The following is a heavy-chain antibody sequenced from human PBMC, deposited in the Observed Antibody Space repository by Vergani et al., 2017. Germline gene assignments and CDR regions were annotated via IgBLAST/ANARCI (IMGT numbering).Heavy chain of an antibody. CDR1: GFTFSSYG. V-gene: IGHV3-33*01. CDR3: ARGDDYYDSSGYYYGGQEAFDY. Sequence: QVQLVASGGGVVQPGRSLRLSCAASGFTFSSYGMHWVRQAPGKGLEWVAVIWYDGSNKYYADSVKGRFTISRDKSKNTLYLQMNSLRAEDTAVYYCARGDDYYDSSGYYYGGQEAFDYWGQGTLVTVSS. D-gene: IGHD3-22*01. J-gene: IGHJ4*02. CDR2: IWYDGSNK.